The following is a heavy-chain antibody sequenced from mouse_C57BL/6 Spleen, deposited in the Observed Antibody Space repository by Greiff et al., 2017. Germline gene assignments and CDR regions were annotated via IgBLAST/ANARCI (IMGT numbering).Heavy chain of an antibody. CDR2: IDPETGGT. Sequence: VQRVESGAELVRPGASVTLSCKASGYTFTDYEMHWVKQTPVHGLEWIGAIDPETGGTAYNQKFKGKAILTADKSSSTAYMELRSLTSEDSAVYYCTKGGPYFDYWGQGTTLTVSS. CDR1: GYTFTDYE. V-gene: IGHV1-15*01. J-gene: IGHJ2*01. CDR3: TKGGPYFDY.